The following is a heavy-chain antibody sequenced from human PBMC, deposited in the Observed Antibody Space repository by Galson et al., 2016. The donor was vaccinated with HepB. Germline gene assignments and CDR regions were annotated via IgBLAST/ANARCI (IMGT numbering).Heavy chain of an antibody. CDR3: AKGQQLAYFDY. CDR2: ISGSDGRT. V-gene: IGHV3-23*01. CDR1: GFTFSRNA. D-gene: IGHD6-13*01. Sequence: SLRLSCAASGFTFSRNAMSWVRQAPGKGLEWVSAISGSDGRTYYADSVNGRFTISRGYSKTTLYLQMNSLGAEDTAVYYCAKGQQLAYFDYLCQRTLFTVSS. J-gene: IGHJ4*02.